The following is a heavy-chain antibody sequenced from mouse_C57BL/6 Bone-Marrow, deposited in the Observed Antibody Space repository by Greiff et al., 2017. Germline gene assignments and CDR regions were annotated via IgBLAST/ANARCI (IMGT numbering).Heavy chain of an antibody. D-gene: IGHD1-1*01. CDR2: IDPYSGGT. V-gene: IGHV1-15*01. CDR3: RRRAYYYGSSYGDY. J-gene: IGHJ2*01. CDR1: GYTFTDYE. Sequence: VQLQPSGAELVRPGASVTLSCKASGYTFTDYEMHWVKQTPVHGLEWIGAIDPYSGGTAYNQKFKGKAILTADKSSSTAYMKLRSRTSADAAVYYYRRRAYYYGSSYGDYWGQGTTLTVS.